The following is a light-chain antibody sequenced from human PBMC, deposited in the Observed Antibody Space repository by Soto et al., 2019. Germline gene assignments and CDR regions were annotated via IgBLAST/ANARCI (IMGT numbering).Light chain of an antibody. J-gene: IGLJ2*01. CDR3: SSYTGSSTLV. Sequence: QSALTQPASLSGSPGQSITISCTGTSSDVGDYNYVSWYQQHPGKAPKLMIYDVTNRPSGVSNRFSGSKSGNTASLTISGLQAEDEADYYCSSYTGSSTLVFGGGTKVTVL. CDR1: SSDVGDYNY. CDR2: DVT. V-gene: IGLV2-14*01.